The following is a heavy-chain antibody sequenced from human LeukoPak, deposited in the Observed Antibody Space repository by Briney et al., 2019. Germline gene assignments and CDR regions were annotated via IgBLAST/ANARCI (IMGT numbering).Heavy chain of an antibody. CDR3: AKDRINYGDYVT. CDR1: GFTFSSYW. V-gene: IGHV3-30*18. D-gene: IGHD4-17*01. CDR2: ISYDGSNK. J-gene: IGHJ5*02. Sequence: PGGSLRLSCAASGFTFSSYWMHWVRQAPGKGLEWVAVISYDGSNKYYADSVKGRFTISRDNSKNTLYLQMNSLRAEDTAVYYCAKDRINYGDYVTWGQGTLVTVSS.